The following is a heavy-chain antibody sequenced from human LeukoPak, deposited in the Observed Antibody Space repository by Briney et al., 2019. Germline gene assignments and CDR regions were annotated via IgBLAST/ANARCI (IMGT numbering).Heavy chain of an antibody. CDR2: ISSSTSYI. CDR1: GFTFSSYS. Sequence: GGSLRLSCAASGFTFSSYSMNWVRQAPGKGLEWVSSISSSTSYIYYADSVKGRFTISRDNAKNSLYLQMNSLRAEDTAVYYCARVGSTDSPHAFDIWGQGTMVTVSS. J-gene: IGHJ3*02. D-gene: IGHD2-21*02. V-gene: IGHV3-21*01. CDR3: ARVGSTDSPHAFDI.